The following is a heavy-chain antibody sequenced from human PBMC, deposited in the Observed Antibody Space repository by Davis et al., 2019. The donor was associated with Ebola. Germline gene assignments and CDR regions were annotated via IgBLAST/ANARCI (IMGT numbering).Heavy chain of an antibody. V-gene: IGHV3-33*01. CDR1: GFTFSSYG. CDR3: ARDFYGSGSYEAFYYYYGMDV. CDR2: IWYDGSNK. D-gene: IGHD3-10*01. J-gene: IGHJ6*02. Sequence: GESLKISCAASGFTFSSYGMHWVRQAPGKGLEWVAVIWYDGSNKYYADSVKGRFTISRDNSKNTLYLQMNSLRAEDTAVYYCARDFYGSGSYEAFYYYYGMDVWGQGTTVTVSS.